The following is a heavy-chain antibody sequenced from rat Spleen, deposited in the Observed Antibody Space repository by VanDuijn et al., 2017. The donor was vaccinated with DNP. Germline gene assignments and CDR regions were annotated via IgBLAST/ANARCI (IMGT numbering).Heavy chain of an antibody. J-gene: IGHJ4*01. Sequence: EVQLVESGGGLVQPGRSLKLSCAASGFTFSDYYMAWVRQAPKKGLEWVATISTSGSRTNYPDSVKGRFTISRDNTKNSLYLQMNSLKSEDTATYYCARLGATRVSYYAMDAWGQGTSVTVSS. CDR3: ARLGATRVSYYAMDA. CDR2: ISTSGSRT. V-gene: IGHV5-7*01. CDR1: GFTFSDYY. D-gene: IGHD1-4*01.